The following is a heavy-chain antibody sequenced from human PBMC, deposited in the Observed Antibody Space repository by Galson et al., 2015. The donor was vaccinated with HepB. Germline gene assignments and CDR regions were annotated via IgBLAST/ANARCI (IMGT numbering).Heavy chain of an antibody. J-gene: IGHJ4*02. CDR3: AREVGDDAPFDY. CDR2: IWYDGTNK. Sequence: SLRLSCAASGFTFSSYGMHWVRQAPGKGLEWVAVIWYDGTNKYYVDSVKGRFTISRDNSKNTLYLQMNSLRAEDTAVYYCAREVGDDAPFDYWGQGTLVTVSS. CDR1: GFTFSSYG. V-gene: IGHV3-33*01. D-gene: IGHD2-21*02.